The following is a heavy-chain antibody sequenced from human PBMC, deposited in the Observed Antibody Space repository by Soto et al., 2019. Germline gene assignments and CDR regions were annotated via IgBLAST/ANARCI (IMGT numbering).Heavy chain of an antibody. D-gene: IGHD3-10*01. Sequence: VASVKVSCKASGYTFTSYAMHWVRQAPGQRLEWMGWINAGNGNTKYSQKFQGRVTITRDTSASTAYMELSSLRSEDTAVYYCARGLILWFGELSRRGGYYYYMDVWGKGTTVSVSS. CDR3: ARGLILWFGELSRRGGYYYYMDV. CDR2: INAGNGNT. J-gene: IGHJ6*03. CDR1: GYTFTSYA. V-gene: IGHV1-3*01.